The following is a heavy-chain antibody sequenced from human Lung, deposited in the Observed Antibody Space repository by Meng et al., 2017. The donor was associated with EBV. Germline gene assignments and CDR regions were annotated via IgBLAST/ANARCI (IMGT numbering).Heavy chain of an antibody. CDR3: AREIVVVPAALNWFDP. CDR2: IIPILGIA. J-gene: IGHJ5*02. Sequence: VQLVQSGAEVKKPGSSVKVSCKASGGTFSSYAISWVRQAPGQGLKWMGGIIPILGIANYAQKFQGRVTITADKSTSTAYMELSSLRSEDTAVYYCAREIVVVPAALNWFDPWGQGTLVTVSS. D-gene: IGHD2-2*01. CDR1: GGTFSSYA. V-gene: IGHV1-69*10.